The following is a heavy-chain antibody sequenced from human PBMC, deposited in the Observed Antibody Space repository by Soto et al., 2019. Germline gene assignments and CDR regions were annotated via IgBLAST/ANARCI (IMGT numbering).Heavy chain of an antibody. CDR2: IHYNGNT. V-gene: IGHV4-59*01. D-gene: IGHD2-2*03. CDR1: GDSISSYS. Sequence: QVQLQVSGPGLVKPSETLSLTCTVSGDSISSYSWSWIRQPPGKGLEWIGNIHYNGNTNNSPSLKSRVTMSVDTSKNHFSLKMFSVTTADTAVYFCAREGNLERWIQPLDSWGQGTLVTVSS. J-gene: IGHJ4*02. CDR3: AREGNLERWIQPLDS.